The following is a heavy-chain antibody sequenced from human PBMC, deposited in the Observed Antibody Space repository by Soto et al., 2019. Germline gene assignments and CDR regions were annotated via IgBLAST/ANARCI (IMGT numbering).Heavy chain of an antibody. CDR1: GGSFSGYY. D-gene: IGHD4-17*01. CDR3: VACDYGDCPRC. V-gene: IGHV4-34*01. J-gene: IGHJ4*02. Sequence: SETLSLTCAVYGGSFSGYYSTWARQSPRKGLEWIGEINHSGSTNYNPSLKSRLTISVDTSKNQFSLKLSPVTAADTALYSCVACDYGDCPRCWGQLTLSTVAS. CDR2: INHSGST.